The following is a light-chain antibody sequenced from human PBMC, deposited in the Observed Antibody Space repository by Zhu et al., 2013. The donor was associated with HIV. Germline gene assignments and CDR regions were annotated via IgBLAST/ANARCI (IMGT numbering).Light chain of an antibody. CDR2: AAS. CDR1: QSIGTY. CDR3: QQYGTLPKT. Sequence: EIVLTQSPVTVSLSPGERVTLSCRASQSIGTYLGWYQYKPGQAPRLLIYAASNRAADIPARFSGSGSGTDFTLTISSLEPEDFAVYYCQQYGTLPKTFGQGTKVEIK. J-gene: IGKJ1*01. V-gene: IGKV3-11*01.